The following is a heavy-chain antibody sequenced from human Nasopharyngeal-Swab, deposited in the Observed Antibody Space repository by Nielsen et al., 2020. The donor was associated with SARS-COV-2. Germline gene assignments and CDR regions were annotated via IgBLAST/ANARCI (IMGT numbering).Heavy chain of an antibody. CDR1: GFTFSSSA. Sequence: GVLKISCAASGFTFSSSAMSWVRQAPGKGLEWVSAISGSGDGTYYADSVKGRFTISRDNSKNTLSLQMNSLRGEDTAIYHCTKQRGDDYGDLYYFDYWGQGTLVTVSS. J-gene: IGHJ4*02. CDR3: TKQRGDDYGDLYYFDY. V-gene: IGHV3-23*01. CDR2: ISGSGDGT. D-gene: IGHD4-17*01.